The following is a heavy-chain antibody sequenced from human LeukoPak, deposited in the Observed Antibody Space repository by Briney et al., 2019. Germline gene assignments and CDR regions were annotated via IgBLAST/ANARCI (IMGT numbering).Heavy chain of an antibody. J-gene: IGHJ3*01. CDR2: INRDGSVK. CDR1: GFSFSSYW. CDR3: ARDFSPYCGGDCYFDAFDV. V-gene: IGHV3-7*01. Sequence: PGGSLRLSCAASGFSFSSYWMTWVRQAPGKGLEWVSNINRDGSVKNYMDSVKGRFTISRDNAKNPLYLQMNSLRAEDAAVYYCARDFSPYCGGDCYFDAFDVWGQGTVVTVSS. D-gene: IGHD2-21*01.